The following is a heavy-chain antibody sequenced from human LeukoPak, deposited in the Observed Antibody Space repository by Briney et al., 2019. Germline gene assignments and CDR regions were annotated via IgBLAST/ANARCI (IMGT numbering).Heavy chain of an antibody. D-gene: IGHD5-12*01. CDR2: IGISSGNT. CDR1: GFNFIDYS. J-gene: IGHJ4*01. V-gene: IGHV3-48*01. CDR3: ARDHRYAFDN. Sequence: GGSLRLSCAASGFNFIDYSMNWVRQAPGKGLEWISYIGISSGNTKYADSVKGRFTISRDEAKNSLYLQMNSLRVEDTAVYYCARDHRYAFDNWGHGTLVTVSS.